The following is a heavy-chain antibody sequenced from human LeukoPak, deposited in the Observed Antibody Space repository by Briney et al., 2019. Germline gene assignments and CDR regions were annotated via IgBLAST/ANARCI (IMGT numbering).Heavy chain of an antibody. V-gene: IGHV1-8*01. CDR1: GYPFTTWE. J-gene: IGHJ5*02. CDR3: ARGPRNDP. D-gene: IGHD1-14*01. Sequence: ASVKVSCTTSGYPFTTWEINWVRHAAGQGLEWMGWLHPNGGNTAYAQKFQGRVTMTRDTSISTAYMELRGLTSDDTAAYFCARGPRNDPWCQGTLVTVSS. CDR2: LHPNGGNT.